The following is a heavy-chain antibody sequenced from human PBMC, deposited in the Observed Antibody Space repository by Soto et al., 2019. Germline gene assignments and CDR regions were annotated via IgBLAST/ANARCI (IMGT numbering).Heavy chain of an antibody. D-gene: IGHD3-22*01. V-gene: IGHV3-15*01. CDR1: GFTFSSYS. CDR2: IKSKTDGGTT. CDR3: TTVLGWVQDSSVYYYRSNVFDI. J-gene: IGHJ3*02. Sequence: GGSLRLSCAASGFTFSSYSMSWVRQAPGKGLEWVGRIKSKTDGGTTDYAAPVKGRFTISRDDSKNTLYLQMNSLKTEDTAVNYCTTVLGWVQDSSVYYYRSNVFDIGGQGTM.